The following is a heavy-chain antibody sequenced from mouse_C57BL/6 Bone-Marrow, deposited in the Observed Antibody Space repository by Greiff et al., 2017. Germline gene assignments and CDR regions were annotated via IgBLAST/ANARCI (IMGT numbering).Heavy chain of an antibody. CDR2: ILPGSGST. CDR3: ARGITTVHDYYAMDY. V-gene: IGHV1-9*01. J-gene: IGHJ4*01. CDR1: GYTFTGYW. Sequence: VQLQQSGAELMKPGASVKLSCKATGYTFTGYWIEWVKQRPGHGLEWIGEILPGSGSTTYNEKFKGKATFTADTSSNTAYMQLSSLTTEDSAIYYCARGITTVHDYYAMDYWGQGTSVTVSS. D-gene: IGHD1-1*01.